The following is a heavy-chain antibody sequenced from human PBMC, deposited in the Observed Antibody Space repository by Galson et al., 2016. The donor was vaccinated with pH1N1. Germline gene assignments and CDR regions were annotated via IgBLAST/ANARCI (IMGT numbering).Heavy chain of an antibody. CDR3: ARGGYGDYTDYMDV. CDR2: IIPIFGTS. D-gene: IGHD4-17*01. J-gene: IGHJ6*03. CDR1: GDTFSIYA. V-gene: IGHV1-69*13. Sequence: SVKVSCKASGDTFSIYAIGWVRQAPGQGLEWMGGIIPIFGTSNYAQKFQGRVTITADESTSTAYMELSSLRSEDTAVYYCARGGYGDYTDYMDVWGKGTTVTVSS.